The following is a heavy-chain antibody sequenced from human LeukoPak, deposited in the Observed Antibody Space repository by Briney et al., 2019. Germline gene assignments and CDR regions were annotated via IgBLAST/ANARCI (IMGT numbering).Heavy chain of an antibody. Sequence: GGSLRLSCAASGFTFSNYAMSWVRQAPGKGLEWVSAINDSGGSTYYADSVKGRFTISRDNAKNSLYLQMNSLRAEDTALYYCAKDTGSSIAAAGTYFDYWGQGTLVTVSS. CDR2: INDSGGST. D-gene: IGHD6-13*01. V-gene: IGHV3-23*01. CDR3: AKDTGSSIAAAGTYFDY. CDR1: GFTFSNYA. J-gene: IGHJ4*02.